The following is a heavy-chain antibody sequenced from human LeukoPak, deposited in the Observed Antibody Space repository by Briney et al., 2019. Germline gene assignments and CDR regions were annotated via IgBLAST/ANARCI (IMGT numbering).Heavy chain of an antibody. D-gene: IGHD6-19*01. Sequence: ASVTVSCKTSGYRFTSYGITWVRQAPGQGLEWMGWIDSYNGHTDYAQELQGRVTMTTDTSTSTAYLELRSLRSDDTAVYYCARAVAGTFDSWGQGTLVTVSS. CDR1: GYRFTSYG. J-gene: IGHJ4*02. V-gene: IGHV1-18*01. CDR2: IDSYNGHT. CDR3: ARAVAGTFDS.